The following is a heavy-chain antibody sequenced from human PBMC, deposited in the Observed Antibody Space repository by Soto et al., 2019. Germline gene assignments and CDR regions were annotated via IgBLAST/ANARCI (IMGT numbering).Heavy chain of an antibody. CDR2: IHRMTHVGTT. J-gene: IGHJ4*02. CDR3: TSGYCSAGKCDYVLY. D-gene: IGHD2-15*01. V-gene: IGHV3-15*01. Sequence: EVQLVEYGGGLVEPGGSLRLSCAASGFTFTNAWVNWVRQAPGKGLEWVGRIHRMTHVGTTDYADPVKGRFTVSRDDSKNTVYLQMNNLKTEDTAMYYCTSGYCSAGKCDYVLYWGQGTLITVSS. CDR1: GFTFTNAW.